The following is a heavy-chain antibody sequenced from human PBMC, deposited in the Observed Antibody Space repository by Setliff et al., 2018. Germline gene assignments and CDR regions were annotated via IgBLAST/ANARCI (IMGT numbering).Heavy chain of an antibody. J-gene: IGHJ4*01. D-gene: IGHD3-9*01. CDR3: ARERYFDWFFED. Sequence: TLSLTCNVSGGSVSSTSHYWGWIRQPPGKGMEWIGSVYYSGYTYYNPSLQSRVTISVDMSKNQFSMKLTSVTAADTAVYYCARERYFDWFFEDWGHGTLVTVSS. CDR1: GGSVSSTSHY. CDR2: VYYSGYT. V-gene: IGHV4-39*07.